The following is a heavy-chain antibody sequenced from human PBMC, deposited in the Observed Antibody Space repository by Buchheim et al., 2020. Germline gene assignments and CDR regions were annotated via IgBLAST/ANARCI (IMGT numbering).Heavy chain of an antibody. CDR2: INHSGST. Sequence: QVQLQQWGAGPLKPSETLSLTCAVYGGSFSGYYWSWIRQPPGKGLEWIGEINHSGSTNYNPSLKSRVTISVDTSKNQFSLKLSSVTAADTAVYYCARQITMVRGLTVQDYHHMDVWGKGTT. V-gene: IGHV4-34*01. J-gene: IGHJ6*03. CDR1: GGSFSGYY. CDR3: ARQITMVRGLTVQDYHHMDV. D-gene: IGHD3-10*01.